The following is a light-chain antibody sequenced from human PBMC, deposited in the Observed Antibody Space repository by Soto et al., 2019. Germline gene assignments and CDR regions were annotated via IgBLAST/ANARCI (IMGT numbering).Light chain of an antibody. CDR2: ESS. J-gene: IGLJ1*01. CDR3: CSYAGSSNV. CDR1: SSDVGSYNL. Sequence: SALTQPASVSGSPGQSITISCTGTSSDVGSYNLVSWYQQHPGKAPKLMIYESSKRPSGVSNRFSGSKSGNTASLTISGLQAEDEADYYCCSYAGSSNVFGTGTKVTVL. V-gene: IGLV2-23*03.